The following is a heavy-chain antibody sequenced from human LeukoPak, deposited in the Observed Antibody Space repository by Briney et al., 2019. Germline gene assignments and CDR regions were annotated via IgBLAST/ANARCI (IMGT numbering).Heavy chain of an antibody. CDR2: ISAYNNNT. D-gene: IGHD3-16*01. V-gene: IGHV1-18*01. Sequence: ASVKVSCKASGYTFISYDFSWVRQAPGQGLEWMGWISAYNNNTNYAQKPQGRVTMTTDTSTSTAYMELRSLRSDDTAVYYCARGLHYGDYWGQGTLVTVSS. J-gene: IGHJ4*02. CDR3: ARGLHYGDY. CDR1: GYTFISYD.